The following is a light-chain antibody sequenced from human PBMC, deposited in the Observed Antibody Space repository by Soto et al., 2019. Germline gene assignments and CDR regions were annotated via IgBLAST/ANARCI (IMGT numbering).Light chain of an antibody. V-gene: IGKV1-9*01. CDR1: QGISSY. J-gene: IGKJ1*01. CDR2: AAS. Sequence: DIQLTQSPSFLSASVGDRVTITCRASQGISSYLAWYQQKPGKAPKLLIYAASTLQSGVPSRFSGSGSGTEFILTVSSLQPDDFATYYCQQYHSYPRTFGQGTKVEIK. CDR3: QQYHSYPRT.